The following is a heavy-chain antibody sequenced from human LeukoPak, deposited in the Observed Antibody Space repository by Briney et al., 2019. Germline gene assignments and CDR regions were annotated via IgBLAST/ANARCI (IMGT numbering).Heavy chain of an antibody. V-gene: IGHV3-43*01. J-gene: IGHJ2*01. CDR3: AKEDGSGGYRNWYFDL. D-gene: IGHD3-10*01. CDR1: GFTFYDYT. CDR2: ISWDGGST. Sequence: GGSLRLSCAACGFTFYDYTMHWARQAPGKGLEWVSLISWDGGSTYYADSVKGRFTISRDNSKNSLYLQMNSLSTEDTALYYCAKEDGSGGYRNWYFDLWGRGTLVTVSS.